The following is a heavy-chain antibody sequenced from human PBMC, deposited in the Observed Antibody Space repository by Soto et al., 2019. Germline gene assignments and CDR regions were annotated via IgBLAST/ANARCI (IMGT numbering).Heavy chain of an antibody. V-gene: IGHV3-21*01. CDR2: ISGSSTYT. J-gene: IGHJ3*02. CDR3: ARPKGGAFDI. CDR1: GFTFSSYT. Sequence: EVQLVESGGGLVKPGGSLRLSCAASGFTFSSYTVSWVRQAPWKGLEWVSSISGSSTYTYYADSVKGRFTISRDNSKNSLFLQMSSLRADDTAVYYCARPKGGAFDIWGQGTMVTVSS. D-gene: IGHD3-16*01.